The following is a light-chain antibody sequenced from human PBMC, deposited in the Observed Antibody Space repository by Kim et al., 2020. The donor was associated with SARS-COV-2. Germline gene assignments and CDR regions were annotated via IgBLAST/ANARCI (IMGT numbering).Light chain of an antibody. CDR3: QHRKNWPVT. V-gene: IGKV3-11*01. CDR2: DVS. CDR1: QNVNNY. Sequence: PGTRATLSCRASQNVNNYLAWYQQKPGQPPRLLLYDVSNRATGIPARFSGTGSGTDFTLTISSLEPEDFAVYYCQHRKNWPVTFGGGTKLEI. J-gene: IGKJ4*01.